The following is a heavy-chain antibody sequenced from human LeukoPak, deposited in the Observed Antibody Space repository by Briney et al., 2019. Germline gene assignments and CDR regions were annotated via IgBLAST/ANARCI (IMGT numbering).Heavy chain of an antibody. CDR3: AKDWDTYQLLYVFDY. CDR1: GFTFDDYA. J-gene: IGHJ4*02. D-gene: IGHD2-2*02. CDR2: ISWNSGSI. Sequence: QPGRSLRLSCAASGFTFDDYAMHWVRQAPGKGLEWVSGISWNSGSIGYADSVKGRFTISRDNAKNSLYLQMNSLRAEDTALYYCAKDWDTYQLLYVFDYWGQGTLVTVSS. V-gene: IGHV3-9*01.